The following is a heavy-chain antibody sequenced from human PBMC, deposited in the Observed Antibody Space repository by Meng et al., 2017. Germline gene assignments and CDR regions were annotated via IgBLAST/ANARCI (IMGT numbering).Heavy chain of an antibody. CDR3: ARDHTTFGGVIVIWHYYGMDV. CDR1: GGTFSSYA. J-gene: IGHJ6*02. CDR2: IIPIFGTA. D-gene: IGHD3-16*02. Sequence: SVKVSCKASGGTFSSYAISWVRQAPGQGLEWMGGIIPIFGTANYAQKFQGRVTITTDESTSTAYMELSSLRSEDTAVYYCARDHTTFGGVIVIWHYYGMDVWGQGTTVTVSS. V-gene: IGHV1-69*05.